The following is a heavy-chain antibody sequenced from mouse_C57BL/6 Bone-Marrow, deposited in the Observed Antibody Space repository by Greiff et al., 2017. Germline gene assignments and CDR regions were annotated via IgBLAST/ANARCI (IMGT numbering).Heavy chain of an antibody. CDR3: ARSLDYYGSDY. CDR1: GYTFTSYW. Sequence: QVQLQQPGAELVKPGASVKMSCKASGYTFTSYWITWVKQRPGQGLEWIGDIYPGSGSTNYNEKFKSKATLTVDTSSSTAYMQLSSLTSEDSSVYYCARSLDYYGSDYWGQGTTLTVSS. V-gene: IGHV1-55*01. CDR2: IYPGSGST. J-gene: IGHJ2*01. D-gene: IGHD1-1*01.